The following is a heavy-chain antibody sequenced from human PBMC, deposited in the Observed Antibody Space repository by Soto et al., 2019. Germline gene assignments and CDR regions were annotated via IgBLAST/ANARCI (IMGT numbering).Heavy chain of an antibody. CDR3: ARRRGAGYCSGGSCCFDY. D-gene: IGHD2-15*01. Sequence: SETLSLTCTVSGGSISSSSYYWGWIRQPPGKGLEWIGSIYYSGYSYYNPSLKSRVTISVDTSQNQFSLKLSSVTAADTAVYYCARRRGAGYCSGGSCCFDYWGQGTLVTVSS. CDR2: IYYSGYS. J-gene: IGHJ4*02. CDR1: GGSISSSSYY. V-gene: IGHV4-39*01.